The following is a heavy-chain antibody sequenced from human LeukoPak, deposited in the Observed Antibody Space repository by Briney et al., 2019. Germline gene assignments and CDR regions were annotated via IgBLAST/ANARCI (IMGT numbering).Heavy chain of an antibody. V-gene: IGHV3-53*01. CDR1: GFTSSSHN. J-gene: IGHJ4*02. CDR3: ASRGYSYGYAGY. Sequence: PRGALRHSSAPSGFTSSSHNMSSVRHAPETGLGWGSVIYSAGKTYYTNSVKGRFTISRDKSKNTLNLQMNSLRAEDTAVYYCASRGYSYGYAGYWGQGTLVTVSS. CDR2: IYSAGKT. D-gene: IGHD5-18*01.